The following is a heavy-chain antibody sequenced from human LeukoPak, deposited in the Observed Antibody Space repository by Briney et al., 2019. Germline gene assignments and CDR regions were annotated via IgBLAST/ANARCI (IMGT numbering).Heavy chain of an antibody. CDR1: GFTFSSYW. D-gene: IGHD3-22*01. CDR2: IKQDGSEK. J-gene: IGHJ4*02. CDR3: ASYNYYDSSGQIDY. V-gene: IGHV3-7*01. Sequence: GGSLRLSCAASGFTFSSYWMSWVRQAPGKGLEWVANIKQDGSEKYYVDSVEGRFTISRDNAKNSLYLQMNSLRAEDTAVYYCASYNYYDSSGQIDYWGQGTLVTVSS.